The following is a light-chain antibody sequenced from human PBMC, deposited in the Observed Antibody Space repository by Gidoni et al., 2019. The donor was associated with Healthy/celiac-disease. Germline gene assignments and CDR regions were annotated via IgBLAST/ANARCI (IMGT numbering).Light chain of an antibody. J-gene: IGKJ4*01. CDR2: DAS. CDR1: QDISNY. CDR3: QQYDNLPPTLT. Sequence: DIQMTQSPSSLSASVGDRVTITCQASQDISNYLNWYQQKPGKAPKLLIYDASNLETGVPSRFSGSGSGTDFTFTISSLQPEDIATYYCQQYDNLPPTLTFGGGTK. V-gene: IGKV1-33*01.